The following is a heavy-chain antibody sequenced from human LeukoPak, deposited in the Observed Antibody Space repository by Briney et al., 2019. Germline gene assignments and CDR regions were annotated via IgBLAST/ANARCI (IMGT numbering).Heavy chain of an antibody. V-gene: IGHV4-34*01. Sequence: SETLSLTCTVSGGSISSYYWSWIRQPPGKGLEWIGEINHSGSTNYNPSLKSRVTISVDTSKNQFSLKLSSVTAADTAVYYCARYAKIHYYDSSGYYSDYWGQGTLVTVSA. J-gene: IGHJ4*02. CDR1: GGSISSYY. CDR3: ARYAKIHYYDSSGYYSDY. CDR2: INHSGST. D-gene: IGHD3-22*01.